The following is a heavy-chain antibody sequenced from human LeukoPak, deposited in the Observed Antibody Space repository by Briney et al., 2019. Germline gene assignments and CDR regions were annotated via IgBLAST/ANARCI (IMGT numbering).Heavy chain of an antibody. J-gene: IGHJ6*02. CDR1: GGSISSYY. CDR3: ARRRLYYDTYYGMDV. V-gene: IGHV4-59*01. D-gene: IGHD3-22*01. CDR2: IYYSGST. Sequence: PSETLSLTCTVSGGSISSYYWSWIRQPPGKGLEWNGYIYYSGSTNYNPSLKSRVTISVDTSKNQFSLKLSSVTAADTAVYYCARRRLYYDTYYGMDVWGQGTTVTVSS.